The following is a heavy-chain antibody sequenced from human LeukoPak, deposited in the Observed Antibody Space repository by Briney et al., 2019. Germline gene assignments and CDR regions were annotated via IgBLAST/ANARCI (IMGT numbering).Heavy chain of an antibody. V-gene: IGHV3-23*01. CDR3: AKDLGYSYAPEYFQH. Sequence: PGGSLRLSCAASGFTFSSYAMSWVRQAPGKGLEWVSAISGSGGSTYYADSVKGRFTISRDNSKNTLYLQMNSLRAEDTAVYYCAKDLGYSYAPEYFQHWGQGTLVTVSS. D-gene: IGHD5-18*01. CDR1: GFTFSSYA. CDR2: ISGSGGST. J-gene: IGHJ1*01.